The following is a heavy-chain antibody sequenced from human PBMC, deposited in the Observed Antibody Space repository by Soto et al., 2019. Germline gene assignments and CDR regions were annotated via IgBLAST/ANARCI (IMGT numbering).Heavy chain of an antibody. Sequence: PGGSLRLSCAASGFSFGSYALSWVRQAPGKGLEWVSTISGSYGKTFYADSVKGRFPISRDTSQSTLYQQMNSLRADDTAMDYCAQWNYLDYWGQGTGVTVPS. CDR1: GFSFGSYA. J-gene: IGHJ4*02. CDR3: AQWNYLDY. V-gene: IGHV3-23*01. CDR2: ISGSYGKT. D-gene: IGHD6-19*01.